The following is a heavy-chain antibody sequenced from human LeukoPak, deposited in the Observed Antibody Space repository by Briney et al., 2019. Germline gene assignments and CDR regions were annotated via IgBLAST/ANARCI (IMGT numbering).Heavy chain of an antibody. V-gene: IGHV4-34*01. J-gene: IGHJ4*02. CDR1: GGSFSGYY. D-gene: IGHD4-11*01. Sequence: SETLSLTCAVSGGSFSGYYWSWIRQPPGKGLEWIGEINHSGTTNYNPSLKSRVTISVDTSKNQFSLKLSSVTAADTAMYYCARARGAVTIDYWGQGTRVTVSS. CDR3: ARARGAVTIDY. CDR2: INHSGTT.